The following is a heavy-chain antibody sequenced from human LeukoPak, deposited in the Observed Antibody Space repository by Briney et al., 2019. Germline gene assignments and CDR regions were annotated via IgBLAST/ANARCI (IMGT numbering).Heavy chain of an antibody. CDR1: GFTFSSYS. D-gene: IGHD3-10*01. J-gene: IGHJ4*02. Sequence: GGSLRLSCAASGFTFSSYSMNWVRQAPGKGLEWVSSISSSSSYIYYADSVKGRFTISRDNAKNSLYLQMNSLRAEDTAVYYCAREYRDYYGSGGKFDYWGQGTLVTVSS. CDR3: AREYRDYYGSGGKFDY. V-gene: IGHV3-21*01. CDR2: ISSSSSYI.